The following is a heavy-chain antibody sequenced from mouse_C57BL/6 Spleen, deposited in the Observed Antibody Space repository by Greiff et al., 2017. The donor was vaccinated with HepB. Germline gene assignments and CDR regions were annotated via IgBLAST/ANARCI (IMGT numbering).Heavy chain of an antibody. Sequence: EVQRVESGGGLVTPGGSLKLSCAASGFTFSDYGMHWVRQAPEKGLEWVAYISSGSSTIYYADTVKGRFTISRDNAKNTLFLQMTSLRSEDTAMYYCAIITTVVPPYFDVWGTGTTVTVSS. V-gene: IGHV5-17*01. J-gene: IGHJ1*03. CDR3: AIITTVVPPYFDV. CDR2: ISSGSSTI. D-gene: IGHD1-1*01. CDR1: GFTFSDYG.